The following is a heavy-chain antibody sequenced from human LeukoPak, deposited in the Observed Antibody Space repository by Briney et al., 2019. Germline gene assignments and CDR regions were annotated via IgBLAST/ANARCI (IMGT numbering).Heavy chain of an antibody. V-gene: IGHV4-59*01. CDR3: ARWYSSGWYDTGFDY. D-gene: IGHD6-19*01. CDR2: IYYSGST. J-gene: IGHJ4*02. CDR1: GGSISSYY. Sequence: SETLSLTCTVSGGSISSYYWSWIRQPPGKGLEWIGCIYYSGSTNYNPSLQSRVTISVDTSKNQFSLKLSSVTAADTAVYYCARWYSSGWYDTGFDYWGQGTLVTVSS.